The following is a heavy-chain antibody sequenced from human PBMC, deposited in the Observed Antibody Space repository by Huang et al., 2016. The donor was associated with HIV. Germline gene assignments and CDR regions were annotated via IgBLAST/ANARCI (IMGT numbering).Heavy chain of an antibody. CDR2: IIPTLGTA. D-gene: IGHD3-22*01. J-gene: IGHJ4*02. Sequence: QVQLVQSGAEVKKPGSSVKVSCKDSGGSVRNFAIVWVRQAPGAGLEWMGGIIPTLGTANYEQKFQGRVTIIADESTSTAYMELSSLRSEDTAVYYCATVDYYDTSGPQRGYFDNWGQGTLVTVSS. V-gene: IGHV1-69*01. CDR1: GGSVRNFA. CDR3: ATVDYYDTSGPQRGYFDN.